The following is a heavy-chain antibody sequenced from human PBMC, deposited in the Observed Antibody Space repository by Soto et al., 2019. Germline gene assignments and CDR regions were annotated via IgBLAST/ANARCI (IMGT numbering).Heavy chain of an antibody. J-gene: IGHJ3*02. V-gene: IGHV3-7*01. Sequence: GGSLRLSCAASGFSFNNHWMSWVRQAPGKGLEWVANIKQDESEKYFVDSVKGRFTISRDNAKNSLYLQMNSLRAEDTAVYYCAREKGHCSGGSCLRNYAFDIWGQGTLVTVSS. CDR2: IKQDESEK. CDR3: AREKGHCSGGSCLRNYAFDI. D-gene: IGHD2-15*01. CDR1: GFSFNNHW.